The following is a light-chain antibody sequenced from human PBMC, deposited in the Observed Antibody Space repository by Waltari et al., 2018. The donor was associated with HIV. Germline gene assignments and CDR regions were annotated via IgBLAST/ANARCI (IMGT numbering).Light chain of an antibody. J-gene: IGLJ1*01. CDR1: ALPKQY. CDR3: QSADSSDTFV. Sequence: SYELTQPPSVSVSPGQTARITCSGDALPKQYAYWYQQKPGQAPILVIYKDIERPSGIPARFSGSSSGKTVTLTISGVQAEDEADYYCQSADSSDTFVFGSGTKVTVL. V-gene: IGLV3-25*03. CDR2: KDI.